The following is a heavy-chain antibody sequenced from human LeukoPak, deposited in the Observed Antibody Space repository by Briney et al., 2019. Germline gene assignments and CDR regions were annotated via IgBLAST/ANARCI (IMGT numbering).Heavy chain of an antibody. CDR1: GFTFSSYG. D-gene: IGHD2-15*01. V-gene: IGHV3-30*02. J-gene: IGHJ6*03. Sequence: GGSLRLSCAASGFTFSSYGMHWVRQAPGKGLEWVAFMRYDGSNKYYADSVKGRFTISRDNSKNTLYLQMNSLRAEDTAVYYCAKWSRRGQYYYYYYMDVWGKGTTVTISS. CDR3: AKWSRRGQYYYYYYMDV. CDR2: MRYDGSNK.